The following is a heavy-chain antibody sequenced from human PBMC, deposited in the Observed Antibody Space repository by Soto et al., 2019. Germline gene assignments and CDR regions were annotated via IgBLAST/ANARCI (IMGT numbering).Heavy chain of an antibody. V-gene: IGHV4-30-4*01. J-gene: IGHJ4*02. Sequence: QVQLQESGPGLVKPSQTLSLTCTVSGGSISSGDYYWSWIRQPPGKGLEWIGYIYYSGSTYYNPSLKRRFTISVDTSKNQFSLKLSSVTAADTAVYYCAIALAVADYFAYWGQGTLVTVSS. D-gene: IGHD6-19*01. CDR1: GGSISSGDYY. CDR2: IYYSGST. CDR3: AIALAVADYFAY.